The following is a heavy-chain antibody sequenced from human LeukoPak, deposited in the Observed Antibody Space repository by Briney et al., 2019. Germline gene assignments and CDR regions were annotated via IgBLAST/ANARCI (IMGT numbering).Heavy chain of an antibody. D-gene: IGHD3-22*01. CDR1: GYTLTELS. CDR3: ATDYYYDSSGSYYTVDY. CDR2: FDPEDGET. V-gene: IGHV1-24*01. J-gene: IGHJ4*02. Sequence: ASVKVSCKVSGYTLTELSMHWVRQAPGKGREWMGGFDPEDGETFYAQKFQGRVTMTEDTSTDTAYMELSSLRSEDTAVYYCATDYYYDSSGSYYTVDYWGQGTLVTVSS.